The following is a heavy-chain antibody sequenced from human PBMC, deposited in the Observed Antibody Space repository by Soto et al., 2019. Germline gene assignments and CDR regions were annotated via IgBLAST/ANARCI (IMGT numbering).Heavy chain of an antibody. CDR1: GFTFSSYA. CDR2: ISYDGSNK. J-gene: IGHJ4*02. D-gene: IGHD2-15*01. Sequence: GGSLRLSCAASGFTFSSYAMHWVRQAPGKGLEWVAVISYDGSNKYYADSVKGRFTISRDNSKNTLYLQMNSLRAEDTAVYYCARDPGVVVAAIDYYFDYWGQGTLVTVSS. V-gene: IGHV3-30-3*01. CDR3: ARDPGVVVAAIDYYFDY.